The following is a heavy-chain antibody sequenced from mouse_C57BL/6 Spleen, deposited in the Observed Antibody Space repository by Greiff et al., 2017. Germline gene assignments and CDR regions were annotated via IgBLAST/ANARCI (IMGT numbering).Heavy chain of an antibody. J-gene: IGHJ4*01. CDR2: INPSSGYT. CDR1: GYTFTSYT. D-gene: IGHD1-1*01. V-gene: IGHV1-4*01. Sequence: VKLVEPGAELVRPGASVKMSCKASGYTFTSYTMHWVKQRPGQGLEWIGYINPSSGYTKYNQKFKDKDTLTVDKSSSTAYMQLSSLTSEASAVYYCARYGTTTTIAGGMDYWGQGTSVTVSS. CDR3: ARYGTTTTIAGGMDY.